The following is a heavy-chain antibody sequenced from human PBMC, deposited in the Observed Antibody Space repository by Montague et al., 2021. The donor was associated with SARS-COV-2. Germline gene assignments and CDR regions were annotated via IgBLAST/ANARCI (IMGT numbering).Heavy chain of an antibody. V-gene: IGHV4-61*02. CDR2: IYTTGST. D-gene: IGHD2/OR15-2a*01. CDR1: GGSISSGDYY. CDR3: ARDKIVIVPTTLELTWIDGYKNYYYGMDV. Sequence: TLSLTCSVSGGSISSGDYYWSWLRQPAGKGLEWIGRIYTTGSTNYNPSLKSRVTISQDTSKNQFSLKLTSVTAADTAAYYCARDKIVIVPTTLELTWIDGYKNYYYGMDVWGQGTTVTVSS. J-gene: IGHJ6*02.